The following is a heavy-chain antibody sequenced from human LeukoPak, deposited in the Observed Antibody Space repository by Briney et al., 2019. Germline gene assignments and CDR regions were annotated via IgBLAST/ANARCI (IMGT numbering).Heavy chain of an antibody. V-gene: IGHV3-21*01. CDR3: GRNHDGYGSSPSCTNWFTP. J-gene: IGHJ5*02. Sequence: GGSLRLSCAASGFTFSSYSMNWVRQAPGKGLEWVSSISSSSSYIYYADSVKGRFTISRDNAKNSLYLQMNSLRAEDTAVYYSGRNHDGYGSSPSCTNWFTPGGQGTLVTVSS. CDR1: GFTFSSYS. CDR2: ISSSSSYI. D-gene: IGHD2-2*03.